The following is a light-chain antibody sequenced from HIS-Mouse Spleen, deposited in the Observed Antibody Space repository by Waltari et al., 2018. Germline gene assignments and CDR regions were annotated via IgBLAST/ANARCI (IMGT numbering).Light chain of an antibody. CDR3: QVWDSSSDHVV. Sequence: SYELTQPPSVSVAPGKTARITCGGNNIGSKSVHWYQQKPGQAPVLVVYENSGRPSGIPERFSGSNSGNTATLTISRVEAGDEADYYCQVWDSSSDHVVFGGGTKLTVL. CDR2: ENS. CDR1: NIGSKS. V-gene: IGLV3-21*03. J-gene: IGLJ2*01.